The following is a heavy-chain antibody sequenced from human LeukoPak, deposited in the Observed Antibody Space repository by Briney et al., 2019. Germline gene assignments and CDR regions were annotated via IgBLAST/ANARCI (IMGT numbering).Heavy chain of an antibody. V-gene: IGHV1-18*01. CDR1: GYTFTSYG. J-gene: IGHJ4*02. D-gene: IGHD4-17*01. CDR2: ISAYNGNT. Sequence: ASVKVSCKASGYTFTSYGISWVRQAPGQGLEWMGWISAYNGNTNYAQKLQGRVTMTTDTSTSTAYMELRSLRSDDTAVYYCARVPKRLTTVTSWASTIFDYWGQGTLVTVSS. CDR3: ARVPKRLTTVTSWASTIFDY.